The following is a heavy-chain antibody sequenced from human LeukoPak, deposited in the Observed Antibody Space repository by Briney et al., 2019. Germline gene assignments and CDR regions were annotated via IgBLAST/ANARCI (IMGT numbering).Heavy chain of an antibody. CDR1: GCTFSSYW. CDR3: ARLYSSSWKTPDWFDP. J-gene: IGHJ5*02. CDR2: INSDGSST. D-gene: IGHD6-13*01. V-gene: IGHV3-74*01. Sequence: GGSLRLSCAASGCTFSSYWMHWVRQAPGKGLVWVSRINSDGSSTSYADSVKGRFTISRDNAKNTLYLQMNSLRAEDTAVYYCARLYSSSWKTPDWFDPWGQGTLVTVSS.